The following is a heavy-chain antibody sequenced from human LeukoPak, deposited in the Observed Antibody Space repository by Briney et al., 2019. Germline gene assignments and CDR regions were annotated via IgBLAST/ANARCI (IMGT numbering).Heavy chain of an antibody. CDR1: GFTFSSYA. V-gene: IGHV3-30-3*01. J-gene: IGHJ5*02. CDR2: ISYDGSNK. CDR3: TRTTRIAVDGLNWFDP. Sequence: PGGSLRLSCAASGFTFSSYAMHWVRQAPGKGLEWVAVISYDGSNKYYADSVKGRFTISRDKSKNTLYLQMDSLRGGDTAVYYCTRTTRIAVDGLNWFDPWGQGTLVTVSS. D-gene: IGHD6-19*01.